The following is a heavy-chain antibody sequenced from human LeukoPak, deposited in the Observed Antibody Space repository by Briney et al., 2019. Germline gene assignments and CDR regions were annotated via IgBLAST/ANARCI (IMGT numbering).Heavy chain of an antibody. Sequence: PSETLSLTCTVSGGSISSSSYYWGWIRQPPGKGLEWIGSIYYSGSTYYNPSLKSRVTISVDTSKNQFSLKLTSVTAADTAVYYCARDYDILWGQGTLVTVSS. V-gene: IGHV4-39*07. J-gene: IGHJ4*02. D-gene: IGHD3-9*01. CDR1: GGSISSSSYY. CDR2: IYYSGST. CDR3: ARDYDIL.